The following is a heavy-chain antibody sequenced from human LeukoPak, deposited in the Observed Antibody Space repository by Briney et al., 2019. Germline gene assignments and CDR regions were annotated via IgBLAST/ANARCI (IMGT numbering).Heavy chain of an antibody. CDR2: ISYDGSNK. CDR3: AKEGYYGSTTGRLKDGMDV. J-gene: IGHJ6*04. CDR1: GFTFSSYG. V-gene: IGHV3-30*18. Sequence: PGGSLRLSCAATGFTFSSYGMHWVRQAPGKGLEWVAVISYDGSNKYYADSEKGRFTISRDNSKNTLYLQMNSLRAEDTAVYYCAKEGYYGSTTGRLKDGMDVWGKGTTVTVSS. D-gene: IGHD3-10*01.